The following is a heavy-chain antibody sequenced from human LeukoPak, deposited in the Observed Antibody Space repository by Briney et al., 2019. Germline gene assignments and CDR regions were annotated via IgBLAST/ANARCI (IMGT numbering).Heavy chain of an antibody. J-gene: IGHJ4*02. CDR1: GYTFSIYG. Sequence: GASVKVSCKASGYTFSIYGVSWVRQAPGQGLEWVAWISAYNGNTNYARKFQGRVTMTTDTSTSTAYMELRSLRPDDTAVYYCARGGYSYGYMGYFDYWGQGTLVTVSS. CDR2: ISAYNGNT. D-gene: IGHD5-18*01. V-gene: IGHV1-18*01. CDR3: ARGGYSYGYMGYFDY.